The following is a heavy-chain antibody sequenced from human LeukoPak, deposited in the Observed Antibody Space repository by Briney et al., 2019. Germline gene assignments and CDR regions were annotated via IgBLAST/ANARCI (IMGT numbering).Heavy chain of an antibody. CDR3: ARDFVGIAAA. CDR2: ISGSGGST. Sequence: GGSLRLSCAASGFTFSSYAMSWVRQAPGKGLEGVSAISGSGGSTYYADSVKGRFIISRDNSKNTLYLQMNSLRAEDTAVYYCARDFVGIAAAWGQGTLVTVSS. D-gene: IGHD6-13*01. J-gene: IGHJ5*02. V-gene: IGHV3-23*01. CDR1: GFTFSSYA.